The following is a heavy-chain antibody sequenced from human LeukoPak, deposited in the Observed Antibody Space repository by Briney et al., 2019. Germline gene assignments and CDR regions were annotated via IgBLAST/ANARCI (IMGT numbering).Heavy chain of an antibody. D-gene: IGHD3-3*02. J-gene: IGHJ1*01. CDR2: ISYDGTKI. V-gene: IGHV3-30-3*01. CDR1: GFSFSTHK. CDR3: ARDSVKLPGISYFDN. Sequence: GGSLRLSCAASGFSFSTHKMNRVRQAPGKGLEWVAVISYDGTKIYYADSAKGRFTISRDNSKNMVYLQMNSLRAEDTALYYCARDSVKLPGISYFDNWGQGTLVTVSS.